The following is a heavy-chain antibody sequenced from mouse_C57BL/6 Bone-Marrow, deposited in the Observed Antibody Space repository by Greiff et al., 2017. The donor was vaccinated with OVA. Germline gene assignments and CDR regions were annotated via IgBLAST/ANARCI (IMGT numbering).Heavy chain of an antibody. CDR3: ARGGYNWFAY. CDR1: GYSITSGYY. J-gene: IGHJ3*01. Sequence: EVKLQESGPGLVKPSQFLSLTCSVTGYSITSGYYWNWIRQFPGNKLEWMGYISYDGSNNYNPSLKNRISITRDTSKNQFFLKLNSVTTEDTATYYCARGGYNWFAYWGQGTLVTVSA. V-gene: IGHV3-6*01. D-gene: IGHD2-2*01. CDR2: ISYDGSN.